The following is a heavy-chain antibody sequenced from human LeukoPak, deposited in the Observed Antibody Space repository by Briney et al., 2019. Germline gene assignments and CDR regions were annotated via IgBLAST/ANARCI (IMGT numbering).Heavy chain of an antibody. J-gene: IGHJ5*02. CDR2: IIPIFGTA. D-gene: IGHD6-19*01. V-gene: IGHV1-69*13. CDR3: ARAPKAVAGTCWFDP. CDR1: GGTFSSYA. Sequence: SVKVSCKASGGTFSSYAISWVRQAPGQGLGWMGGIIPIFGTANYAQKFQGRVTITADESTSTAYMELSSLRSEDTAVYYCARAPKAVAGTCWFDPWGQGTLVTVSS.